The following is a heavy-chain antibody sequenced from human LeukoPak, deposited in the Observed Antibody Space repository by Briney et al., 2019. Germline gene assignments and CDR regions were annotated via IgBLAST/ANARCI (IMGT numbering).Heavy chain of an antibody. D-gene: IGHD4-17*01. CDR1: GFTFSDYY. Sequence: GGSLRLSCAASGFTFSDYYMSWIRQAPGKGLEWVSYISSSGSTIYYADSVKGRFTISRDNAKNSLYLQMNSLKTDDTAVYYCVGSPTTVSIPAWGQGTLVTVSS. CDR3: VGSPTTVSIPA. J-gene: IGHJ5*02. CDR2: ISSSGSTI. V-gene: IGHV3-11*01.